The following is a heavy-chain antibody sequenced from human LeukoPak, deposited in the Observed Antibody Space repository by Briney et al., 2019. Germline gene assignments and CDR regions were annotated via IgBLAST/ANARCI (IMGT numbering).Heavy chain of an antibody. Sequence: PGGSLRLSCAASGFTFSSYAMSWVRQAPGKGLEWVSTISGSAGSTYYADSVKGRFTISRDNSKNTLYQQMNSLRPDDTAVYYCANLRSEIDYWGQGTLVTVSS. CDR2: ISGSAGST. CDR1: GFTFSSYA. J-gene: IGHJ4*02. V-gene: IGHV3-23*01. CDR3: ANLRSEIDY. D-gene: IGHD5-12*01.